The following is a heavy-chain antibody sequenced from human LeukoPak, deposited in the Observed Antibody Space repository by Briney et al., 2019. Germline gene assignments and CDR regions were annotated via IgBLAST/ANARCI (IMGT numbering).Heavy chain of an antibody. CDR1: GGTFNSYA. J-gene: IGHJ5*02. D-gene: IGHD3-16*02. CDR2: IIPILDIA. CDR3: ARERLRLGELSQNWFDP. V-gene: IGHV1-69*04. Sequence: SVKVSCKPPGGTFNSYATSWVRPAPGQGLEWMGRIIPILDIANYAQRFQGRVTITADKSTSTAYMELSSLRSEDTAVYYCARERLRLGELSQNWFDPWGQGTLVTVSS.